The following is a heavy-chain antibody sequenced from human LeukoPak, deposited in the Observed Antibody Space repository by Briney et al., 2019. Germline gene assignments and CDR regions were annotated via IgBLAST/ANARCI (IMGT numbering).Heavy chain of an antibody. Sequence: PGGSLRLFRAASSFTFSSNAMSWVRRALAGGLVWVSSISGSGDSTYYADSVKGWFTISRDNSKNTLYLQMNSLRAEDTALYYCARQGYSFVKYYGMDVWGQGTTVTVSS. CDR2: ISGSGDST. CDR3: ARQGYSFVKYYGMDV. V-gene: IGHV3-23*01. D-gene: IGHD5-18*01. J-gene: IGHJ6*02. CDR1: SFTFSSNA.